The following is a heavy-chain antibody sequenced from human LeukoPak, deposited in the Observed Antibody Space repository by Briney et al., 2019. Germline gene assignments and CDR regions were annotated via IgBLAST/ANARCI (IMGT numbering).Heavy chain of an antibody. CDR3: AQSRITMIVEEYYFDY. J-gene: IGHJ4*02. D-gene: IGHD3-22*01. Sequence: ASVKVSCKASGGTFSSYAISWVRQAPGQGLEWVGGIIPIFGTANYAQKFQGRVTITTDEYTSTAYMELSRLRAQDTAVFYCAQSRITMIVEEYYFDYWGQGTLVTVSS. V-gene: IGHV1-69*05. CDR2: IIPIFGTA. CDR1: GGTFSSYA.